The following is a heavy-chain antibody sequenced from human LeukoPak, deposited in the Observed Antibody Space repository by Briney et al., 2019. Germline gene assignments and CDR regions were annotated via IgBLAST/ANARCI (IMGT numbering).Heavy chain of an antibody. D-gene: IGHD4/OR15-4a*01. CDR2: IYYSGST. J-gene: IGHJ4*02. CDR3: ARRPGEYGGNDFDY. V-gene: IGHV4-39*01. Sequence: PSETLSLTCTVSGGSINSRSDYWGWIRRPPGKGLEWIGSIYYSGSTHYNPSLKSRVTMSIDTSKNQFSLRLSSVTAADTAVYYCARRPGEYGGNDFDYWGQGTLVTVSS. CDR1: GGSINSRSDY.